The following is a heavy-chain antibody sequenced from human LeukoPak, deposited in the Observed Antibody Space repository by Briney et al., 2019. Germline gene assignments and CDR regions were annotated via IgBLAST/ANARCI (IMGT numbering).Heavy chain of an antibody. V-gene: IGHV3-23*01. CDR3: AKDHLNNYYDSSGYFDS. Sequence: GGSLRLSCAASGFTFSSYGMSWVRQAPGKGLEWVSAISGSGGSTYYADSVKGRFTISRDNSKNTLYLQMNSLRAEDTAVYYCAKDHLNNYYDSSGYFDSWAKETLVTVSS. D-gene: IGHD3-22*01. CDR1: GFTFSSYG. J-gene: IGHJ4*02. CDR2: ISGSGGST.